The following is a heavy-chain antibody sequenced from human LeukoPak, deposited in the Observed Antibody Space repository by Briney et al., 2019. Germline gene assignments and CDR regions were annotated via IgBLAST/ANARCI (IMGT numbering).Heavy chain of an antibody. CDR1: GYTFTSYG. V-gene: IGHV1-69*13. CDR3: ALDRRDAFDI. J-gene: IGHJ3*02. D-gene: IGHD2-2*03. CDR2: IIPIFGTA. Sequence: ASVKVSCKASGYTFTSYGISWVRQAPGQGLEWMGGIIPIFGTANYAQKFQGRVTITADESTSTAYMELSSLRSEDTAVYYCALDRRDAFDIWGQGTMVTVSS.